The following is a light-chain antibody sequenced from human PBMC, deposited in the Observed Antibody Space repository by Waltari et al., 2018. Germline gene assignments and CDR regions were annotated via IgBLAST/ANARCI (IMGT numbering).Light chain of an antibody. J-gene: IGKJ1*01. CDR2: WAS. V-gene: IGKV4-1*01. Sequence: DIVMTQSPDSLAVSLGARATIDCKSSQSVFYRSDNKNYLAWYQHKPGQPPKLVFYWASTRESGVPDRFSASGSGTDFTLTINDLQAEDVAVYYCQQYYRSRTFGQGTKVEIK. CDR1: QSVFYRSDNKNY. CDR3: QQYYRSRT.